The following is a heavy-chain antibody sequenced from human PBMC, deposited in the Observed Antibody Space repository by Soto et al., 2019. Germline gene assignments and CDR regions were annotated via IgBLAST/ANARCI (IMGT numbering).Heavy chain of an antibody. D-gene: IGHD6-19*01. V-gene: IGHV1-18*04. J-gene: IGHJ4*02. CDR2: INVYNGNT. Sequence: GAAVKASCKAPCYTYTSNSIDWVRHAPGQGLEWMGWINVYNGNTKYAQQLQGRVTLTTDTSTSTAYKDWRSLRSDHTAVCYCARISRASSGWLPDCWGQGTLVTVFS. CDR3: ARISRASSGWLPDC. CDR1: CYTYTSNS.